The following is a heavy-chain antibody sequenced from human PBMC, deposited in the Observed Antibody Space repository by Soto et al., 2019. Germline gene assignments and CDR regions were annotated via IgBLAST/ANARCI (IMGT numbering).Heavy chain of an antibody. V-gene: IGHV3-7*01. CDR1: GFTFSSYW. J-gene: IGHJ4*02. CDR2: IKQDGSEK. Sequence: EVQLVESGGGLVQPGGSLRLSCAASGFTFSSYWMSWVRQAPGKGLEWVANIKQDGSEKYDVDSAKGRFTNARDNDKNRVYRQMSSLRAEDTAVYYCARGSVLVRGVEDYWGQGTLVTVSS. D-gene: IGHD3-10*01. CDR3: ARGSVLVRGVEDY.